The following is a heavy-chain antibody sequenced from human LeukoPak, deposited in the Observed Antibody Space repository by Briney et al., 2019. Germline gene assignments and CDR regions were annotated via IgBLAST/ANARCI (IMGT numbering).Heavy chain of an antibody. CDR2: IKQDGSEK. D-gene: IGHD6-13*01. Sequence: GGSLRLSCAASGFTFSSYCMSWVRQAPGKGLEWVANIKQDGSEKYYVDSVKGRFTISGDNAKNSLYLQMNSLRAEDTAVYYCARESPGIAAAYDYWGQGTLVTVSS. CDR3: ARESPGIAAAYDY. J-gene: IGHJ4*02. V-gene: IGHV3-7*01. CDR1: GFTFSSYC.